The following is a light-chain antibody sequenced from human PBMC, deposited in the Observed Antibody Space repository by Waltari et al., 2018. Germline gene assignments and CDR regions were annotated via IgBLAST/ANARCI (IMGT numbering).Light chain of an antibody. CDR2: DVS. J-gene: IGLJ1*01. V-gene: IGLV2-14*01. Sequence: QSALTQPASVSGSPGQSITISCTGTSSDVGGYNYFSWYQQHPGKAPKLMIYDVSKRPSGVSNRFSGSKSGNTASLTISGLQAEDEVDYYCSSYTSSSTYVFGTGTKVTVL. CDR3: SSYTSSSTYV. CDR1: SSDVGGYNY.